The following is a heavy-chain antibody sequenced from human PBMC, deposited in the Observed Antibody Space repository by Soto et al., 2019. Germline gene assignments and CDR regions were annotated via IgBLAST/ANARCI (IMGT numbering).Heavy chain of an antibody. J-gene: IGHJ3*01. Sequence: QVQLVESGGGVVQPGTSLRLSCAASGFTCNNYGMHWVRQAPGTGLEWVAAISNDGSDKYYADSVKGRLTISSDNSKNTLYLQMDSLRAEDTAVYYCAKDQGIAASHGIDWGQGTMVTVSS. V-gene: IGHV3-30*18. CDR1: GFTCNNYG. CDR3: AKDQGIAASHGID. CDR2: ISNDGSDK. D-gene: IGHD6-13*01.